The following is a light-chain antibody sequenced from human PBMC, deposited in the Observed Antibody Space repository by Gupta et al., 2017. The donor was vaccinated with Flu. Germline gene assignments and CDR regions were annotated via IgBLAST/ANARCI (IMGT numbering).Light chain of an antibody. Sequence: QSVLTQPHSASEAPGQRVTISCSGSTSNIGNNDVHWYQQLPGKAPRLLIYYDDLLPTGVSDRFSGSKAGTSASLAISGLQSEDEAYYYCAVWDDNLNAVVFGGGTRLTGL. V-gene: IGLV1-36*01. CDR1: TSNIGNND. CDR2: YDD. CDR3: AVWDDNLNAVV. J-gene: IGLJ2*01.